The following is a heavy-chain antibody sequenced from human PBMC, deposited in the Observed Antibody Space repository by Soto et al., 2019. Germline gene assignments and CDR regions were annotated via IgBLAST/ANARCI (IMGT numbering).Heavy chain of an antibody. CDR2: IVVGSGNT. V-gene: IGHV1-58*01. CDR3: AAFGMATISFVDY. J-gene: IGHJ4*02. CDR1: GFTFTSSA. Sequence: GASVKVSSKASGFTFTSSAVPWVRQARGQRLEWIGWIVVGSGNTNYAQKFQERVTITRDMSTSTAYMELSSLRSEDTAVYYCAAFGMATISFVDYWGQGTLVTVSS. D-gene: IGHD5-12*01.